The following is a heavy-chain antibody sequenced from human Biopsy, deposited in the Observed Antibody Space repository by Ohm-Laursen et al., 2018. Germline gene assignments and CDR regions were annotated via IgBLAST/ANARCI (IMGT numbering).Heavy chain of an antibody. CDR2: IYNTETT. CDR1: GGSISSSTTYY. Sequence: SETLSLTCPVSGGSISSSTTYYWAWLRQPPGKGLEWIGSIYNTETTFYNPSPKSRVTISVDTSTNQFSLKVSSVSAADTALYFCARHPTGFWFDPWGHGTLVTVSS. V-gene: IGHV4-39*01. J-gene: IGHJ5*02. CDR3: ARHPTGFWFDP.